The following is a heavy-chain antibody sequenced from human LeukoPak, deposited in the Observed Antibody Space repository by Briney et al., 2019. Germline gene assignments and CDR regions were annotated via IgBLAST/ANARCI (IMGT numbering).Heavy chain of an antibody. Sequence: TSETLSLTCAVYGGSFSGYYWSWIRQPPGKGLEWIGEINHSGSTNYNPSLKSRVTISVDTSKNQFSLKLSSVTAADTAVYYCARVPTVTTPYYFDYWGHGTLVTVSS. CDR1: GGSFSGYY. D-gene: IGHD4-11*01. CDR3: ARVPTVTTPYYFDY. J-gene: IGHJ4*01. V-gene: IGHV4-34*01. CDR2: INHSGST.